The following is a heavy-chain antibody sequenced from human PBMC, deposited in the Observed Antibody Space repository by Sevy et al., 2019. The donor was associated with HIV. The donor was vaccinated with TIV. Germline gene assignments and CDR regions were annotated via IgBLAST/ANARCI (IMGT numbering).Heavy chain of an antibody. CDR2: INGSGGST. V-gene: IGHV3-23*01. J-gene: IGHJ6*04. CDR3: AKGYEGIAVAGTDV. CDR1: GFTFSSYA. D-gene: IGHD6-19*01. Sequence: GGSLRLSCAASGFTFSSYAMSWVRQAPGKGLEWVSAINGSGGSTYYADSVKGRFTISRDNSKNTLYLQMNSLRAEDTAVYYCAKGYEGIAVAGTDVWGKGTTVTVSS.